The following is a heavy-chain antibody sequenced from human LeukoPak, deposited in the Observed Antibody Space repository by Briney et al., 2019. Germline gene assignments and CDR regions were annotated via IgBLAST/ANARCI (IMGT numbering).Heavy chain of an antibody. CDR1: GGSISSGFW. D-gene: IGHD2-15*01. CDR3: ARVQDKNAFDI. V-gene: IGHV4-4*02. J-gene: IGHJ3*02. CDR2: IHHSGST. Sequence: SGTLSLTCIVSGGSISSGFWWSWVRQPPGKGLEWIGEIHHSGSTNYNPSLKSRVTISMDKSDNHFSLKLTSVTAADTAVYYCARVQDKNAFDIWGQGTMVTVSS.